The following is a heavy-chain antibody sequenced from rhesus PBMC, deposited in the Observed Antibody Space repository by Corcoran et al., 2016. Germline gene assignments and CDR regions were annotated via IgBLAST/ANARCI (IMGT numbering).Heavy chain of an antibody. D-gene: IGHD3-9*01. Sequence: EVQLVESGGGLVQPGGSLRLSCAASGFTFSNVWRNWVRQAPGKGKEGVALIKTKADGGTAEYAASVKGRFTISRDDSTNTLYLQMNSLKTEDTAVYYCTTVRGYFDYWGRGVLVTVSS. CDR1: GFTFSNVW. CDR3: TTVRGYFDY. J-gene: IGHJ4*01. CDR2: IKTKADGGTA. V-gene: IGHV3-30*01.